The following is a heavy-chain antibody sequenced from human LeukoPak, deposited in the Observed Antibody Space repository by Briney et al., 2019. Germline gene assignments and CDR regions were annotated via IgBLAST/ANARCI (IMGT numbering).Heavy chain of an antibody. D-gene: IGHD6-13*01. V-gene: IGHV3-48*03. Sequence: GGSLRLSCAASGFTFSYYEMNWVRQAPGKGLEWVSYISNGGATIYYADSVKGRFTISRDNAESSLFLQMNSLRAEDTGVYYCARATFSSSGHSYWGQGTLVTVSS. J-gene: IGHJ4*02. CDR3: ARATFSSSGHSY. CDR2: ISNGGATI. CDR1: GFTFSYYE.